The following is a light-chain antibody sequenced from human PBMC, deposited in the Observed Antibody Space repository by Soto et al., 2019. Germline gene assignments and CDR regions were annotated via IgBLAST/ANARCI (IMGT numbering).Light chain of an antibody. V-gene: IGKV3-11*01. CDR2: DAS. J-gene: IGKJ5*01. Sequence: EILMTPSPATLSVSPGEKATLSCRATRSVSSYLAWYQQKPGQAPRLLIYDASSRPTDIPARFSGSGSGTDFTLTISSLEPEDFALYYCQQRSNWPITFGQGTRLEIK. CDR1: RSVSSY. CDR3: QQRSNWPIT.